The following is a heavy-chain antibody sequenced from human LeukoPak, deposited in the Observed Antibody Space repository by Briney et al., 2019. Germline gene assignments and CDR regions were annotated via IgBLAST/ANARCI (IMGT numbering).Heavy chain of an antibody. J-gene: IGHJ4*02. Sequence: ASVKVSCKASGYTFTSYDINWVRQATGQGLEWMGWMNPNSGNTGYAQKFQGRVTITRNTSISTAYMELSSLRSEDTAVYYCAREGGKCSSTSCYARFDYWGQGTLVTVSS. CDR2: MNPNSGNT. CDR3: AREGGKCSSTSCYARFDY. CDR1: GYTFTSYD. D-gene: IGHD2-2*01. V-gene: IGHV1-8*03.